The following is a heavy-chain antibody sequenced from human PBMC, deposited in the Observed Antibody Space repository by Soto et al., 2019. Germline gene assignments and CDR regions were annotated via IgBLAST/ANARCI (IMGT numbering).Heavy chain of an antibody. J-gene: IGHJ6*02. Sequence: GASVKVSCKASGYTFTSYYMHWVRQAPGQGLEWMGIINPSGGSTSYAQKFQGRVTITADKSTSTAYMELSSLRSEDTAVYYCARDWAFGGVIGPYYYYGMDVWGQGTTVTVSS. CDR2: INPSGGST. V-gene: IGHV1-46*01. CDR3: ARDWAFGGVIGPYYYYGMDV. D-gene: IGHD3-16*02. CDR1: GYTFTSYY.